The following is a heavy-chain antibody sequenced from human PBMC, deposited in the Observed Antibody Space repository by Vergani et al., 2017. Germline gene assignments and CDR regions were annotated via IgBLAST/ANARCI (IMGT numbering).Heavy chain of an antibody. V-gene: IGHV4-34*10. D-gene: IGHD1-26*01. CDR3: AIYIVGAADY. J-gene: IGHJ4*02. CDR2: INHSGST. CDR1: GGSFSGYY. Sequence: QVRLQESGPGLVKPSETLSLTCAVYGGSFSGYYWSWIRQPPGKGLEWIGEINHSGSTNYNPSLKSRVTISVDTSKNQFSLKLSSVTAADTAVYYCAIYIVGAADYWGQGTLVTVSS.